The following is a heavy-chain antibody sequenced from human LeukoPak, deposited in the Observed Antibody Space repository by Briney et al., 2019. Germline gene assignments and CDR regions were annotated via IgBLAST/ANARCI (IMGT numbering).Heavy chain of an antibody. V-gene: IGHV4-34*01. J-gene: IGHJ5*02. CDR1: GGSFSGYY. D-gene: IGHD2-15*01. CDR2: INHSGST. CDR3: ARHRGIVVVVAAKNWFDP. Sequence: PSETLSLTCAVYGGSFSGYYWSWIRQPPGKGLEWIGEINHSGSTNYNPSLKSRVTISVDTSKNQFSLKLSSVTAADTAVYYCARHRGIVVVVAAKNWFDPWGQGTLVTASS.